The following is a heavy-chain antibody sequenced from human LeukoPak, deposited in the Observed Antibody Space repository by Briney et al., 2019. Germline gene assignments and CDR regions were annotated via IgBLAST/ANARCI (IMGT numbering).Heavy chain of an antibody. D-gene: IGHD2-2*01. CDR2: ISAYNGNT. J-gene: IGHJ4*02. Sequence: ASVKVSCYASGYTFTSYVITWGRQAAGQQREGMGGISAYNGNTKYAQKLPGRVTMTTDTSTTTTYRELRSLRSCDTAVDYCASVVGYLGHQAVWGQGTLVTVSS. CDR3: ASVVGYLGHQAV. CDR1: GYTFTSYV. V-gene: IGHV1-18*01.